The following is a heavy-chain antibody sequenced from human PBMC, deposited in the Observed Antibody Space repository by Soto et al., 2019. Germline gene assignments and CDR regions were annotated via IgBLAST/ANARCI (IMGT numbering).Heavy chain of an antibody. CDR1: SGSISSSNW. V-gene: IGHV4-4*02. Sequence: TSETLSLTCAVSSGSISSSNWWSWVRQPPGKGLEWIGEIYHSGSTNYNPSLKSRVTISVDKSKNQFSLKLSSVTAADTAVYYCARAKYCSGGSCYYAYYYYMDVWGKGTTVTVSS. D-gene: IGHD2-15*01. CDR3: ARAKYCSGGSCYYAYYYYMDV. J-gene: IGHJ6*03. CDR2: IYHSGST.